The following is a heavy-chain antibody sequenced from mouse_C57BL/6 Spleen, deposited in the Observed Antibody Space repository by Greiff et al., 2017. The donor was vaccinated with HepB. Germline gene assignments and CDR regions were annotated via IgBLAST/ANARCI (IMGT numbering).Heavy chain of an antibody. CDR1: GFTFSSYA. D-gene: IGHD2-3*01. CDR2: ISDGGSYT. Sequence: EVQLQESGGGLVKPGGSLKLSCAASGFTFSSYAMSWVRQTPEKRLEWVATISDGGSYTYYPDNVKGRFTISRDNAKNNLYLQMSHLKSEDTAMYYCARDGGYYKGYFDYWGQGTTLTVSS. CDR3: ARDGGYYKGYFDY. J-gene: IGHJ2*01. V-gene: IGHV5-4*01.